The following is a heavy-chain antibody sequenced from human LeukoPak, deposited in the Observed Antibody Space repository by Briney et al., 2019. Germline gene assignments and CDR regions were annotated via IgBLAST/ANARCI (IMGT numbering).Heavy chain of an antibody. J-gene: IGHJ4*02. V-gene: IGHV3-23*01. Sequence: GGSLRLSCAASGFTFSRYAMSWVRQAPGKGLEWVSAISGSGGSTYYADSVKGRFTISRDNSENTLCLQMNSLRAEDTAVYYCAKLKRELLDYWGQGTLVTVSS. CDR1: GFTFSRYA. D-gene: IGHD1-26*01. CDR3: AKLKRELLDY. CDR2: ISGSGGST.